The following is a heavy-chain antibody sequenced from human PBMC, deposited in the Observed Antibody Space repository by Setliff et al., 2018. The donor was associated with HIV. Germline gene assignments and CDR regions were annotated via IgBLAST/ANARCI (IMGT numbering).Heavy chain of an antibody. CDR3: ASGSPFDGFDM. D-gene: IGHD1-26*01. CDR1: GGSISSSNW. V-gene: IGHV4-4*02. J-gene: IGHJ3*02. Sequence: PSETLSLTCAVSGGSISSSNWWSWVRQPPGKGLEWIGHSYTNGSTHYNPSLRSRVTISIDTSKSNFSLRLKSVTAADTALYYCASGSPFDGFDMWGQGTMVTVSS. CDR2: SYTNGST.